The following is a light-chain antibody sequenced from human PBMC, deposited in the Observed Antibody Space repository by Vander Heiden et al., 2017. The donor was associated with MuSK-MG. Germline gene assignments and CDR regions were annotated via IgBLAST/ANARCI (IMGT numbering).Light chain of an antibody. CDR3: CSYAGSSTLV. Sequence: QSALTQPASVSGSPGQSITISCTGTRSDVGSYNLVSWYQQHPGKAPKLMIYEVSKRPSGVSHRFSGSKSGNTASLTISGLQAEDEADYYCCSYAGSSTLVFGGGTKLTVL. CDR2: EVS. CDR1: RSDVGSYNL. V-gene: IGLV2-23*02. J-gene: IGLJ2*01.